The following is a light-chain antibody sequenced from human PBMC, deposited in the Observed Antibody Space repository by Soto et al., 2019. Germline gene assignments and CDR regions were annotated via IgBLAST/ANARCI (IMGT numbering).Light chain of an antibody. J-gene: IGKJ5*01. CDR2: AAV. CDR1: QSITGH. V-gene: IGKV1-9*01. Sequence: DVQLTQSPSSLSASVGDSVSITCRASQSITGHLNWYQHRPGRAPRLLIYAAVILQSGVPSRFSGSGSGTEFTLTISSLQPEDFATYYCQQINSYPHFGQGTRLEI. CDR3: QQINSYPH.